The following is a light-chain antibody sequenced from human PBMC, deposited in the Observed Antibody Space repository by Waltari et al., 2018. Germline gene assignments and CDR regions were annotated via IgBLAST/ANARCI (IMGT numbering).Light chain of an antibody. J-gene: IGLJ3*02. Sequence: QSALAQEVSVSGPVGQKVTLSCTGNSNNVGSYAVGWSQQISNGAPKTVMFGNSLPSGIPDRFSASKSGTTAALTISGLQPEDEADYYCSTWDYSLSAWVFGGGTKLTVL. CDR1: SNNVGSYA. CDR3: STWDYSLSAWV. CDR2: GNS. V-gene: IGLV1-36*01.